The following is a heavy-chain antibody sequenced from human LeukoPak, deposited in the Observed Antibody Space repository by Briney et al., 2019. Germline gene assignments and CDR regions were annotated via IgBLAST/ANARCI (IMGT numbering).Heavy chain of an antibody. V-gene: IGHV4-34*01. D-gene: IGHD6-6*01. CDR3: AREGSSSLMFDY. J-gene: IGHJ4*02. CDR1: GFSFSNYV. CDR2: INHGGST. Sequence: PGGSLRLSCAASGFSFSNYVMHWVRQAPGKGLEWIGEINHGGSTNYNPSLKSRVTISVDTSKNQFSLKLSSVTAADTAVYYCAREGSSSLMFDYWGQGTLVTVSS.